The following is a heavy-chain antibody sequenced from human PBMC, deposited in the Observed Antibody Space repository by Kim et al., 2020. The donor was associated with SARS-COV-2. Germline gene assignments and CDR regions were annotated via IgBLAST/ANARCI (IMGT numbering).Heavy chain of an antibody. Sequence: GGSLRLSCAASGFTFSSYAMSWVRQAPGKGLEWVSAISGSGGSTYYADSVKGRFTISRDNSKNTLYLQMNSLRAEDTAVYYCAKDLGYCSSTSCYFWESSYDSYYGTDVWGEGNTVTVSS. CDR1: GFTFSSYA. J-gene: IGHJ6*04. CDR3: AKDLGYCSSTSCYFWESSYDSYYGTDV. CDR2: ISGSGGST. D-gene: IGHD2-2*03. V-gene: IGHV3-23*01.